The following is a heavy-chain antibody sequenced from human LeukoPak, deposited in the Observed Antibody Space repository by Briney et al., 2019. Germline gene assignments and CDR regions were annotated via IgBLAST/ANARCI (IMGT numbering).Heavy chain of an antibody. D-gene: IGHD2-15*01. CDR1: GGSISSYY. Sequence: SVTLSLTCTVSGGSISSYYWSWIRQPPGKELEWIGFIYYSGSTNYHPSLKSRVTISVDTSNNRFSLKLTSVTAADTAIYYCARGGNCSGGSCYSFPGASFDHWGPGTLVTVSS. V-gene: IGHV4-59*01. CDR3: ARGGNCSGGSCYSFPGASFDH. J-gene: IGHJ4*02. CDR2: IYYSGST.